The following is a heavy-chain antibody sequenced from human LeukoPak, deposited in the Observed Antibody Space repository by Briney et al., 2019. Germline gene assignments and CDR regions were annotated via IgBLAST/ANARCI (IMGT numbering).Heavy chain of an antibody. CDR2: ISGSGGST. J-gene: IGHJ4*02. CDR3: AKDGYYYDSSGYSHFDY. D-gene: IGHD3-22*01. Sequence: GGSLRLSCAGSGFTFSSYGMSWVRQAPGKGLEWVSAISGSGGSTYYADSVKGRFTISRDNSKNTLYLQMNSLRAEDTAVYYCAKDGYYYDSSGYSHFDYWGQGTLVTVSS. V-gene: IGHV3-23*01. CDR1: GFTFSSYG.